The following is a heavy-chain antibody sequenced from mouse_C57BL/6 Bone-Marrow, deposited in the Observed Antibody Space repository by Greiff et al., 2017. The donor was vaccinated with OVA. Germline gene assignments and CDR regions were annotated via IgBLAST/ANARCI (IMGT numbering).Heavy chain of an antibody. D-gene: IGHD2-3*01. V-gene: IGHV3-6*01. J-gene: IGHJ1*03. CDR3: ARERAYDGYWYFDV. CDR1: GYSITSGYY. Sequence: EVQVVESGPGLVKPSPSLSLSCSVTGYSITSGYYWNWIRQFPGNKLEWMGYISYDGSNNYNPSLKNRISLTRDTSKNQFFLKLNSLTTEDTATDYCARERAYDGYWYFDVWGTGTTVTVSS. CDR2: ISYDGSN.